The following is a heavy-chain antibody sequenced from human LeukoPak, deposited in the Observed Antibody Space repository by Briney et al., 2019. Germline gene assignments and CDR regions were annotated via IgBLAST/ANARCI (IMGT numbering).Heavy chain of an antibody. D-gene: IGHD3-10*01. CDR2: IYTTGST. V-gene: IGHV4-4*07. CDR3: ARDVKSRRRQWFGELSVYYYYYMDV. Sequence: SETLSLTCTVSGYSISSGYYWSWIRQPAGKGLEWIGRIYTTGSTNYSPSLKSRVTMSVDTSKNQFSLKLSSVTAADTAVYYCARDVKSRRRQWFGELSVYYYYYMDVWGKGTTVTISS. CDR1: GYSISSGYY. J-gene: IGHJ6*03.